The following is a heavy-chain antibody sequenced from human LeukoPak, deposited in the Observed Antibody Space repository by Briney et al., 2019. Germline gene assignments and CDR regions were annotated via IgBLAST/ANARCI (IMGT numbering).Heavy chain of an antibody. D-gene: IGHD6-19*01. CDR1: GFTFNNYA. J-gene: IGHJ3*02. Sequence: GGSLRLSCAASGFTFNNYAMSWVRQAPGKGLEWVSAISGSGGTTYYADSVKGRFTISRDNSKNTLYLQMNSLRAEDTAVYYCAKDLGYSSGWYFGAFDIWGQGTMVTVSS. CDR3: AKDLGYSSGWYFGAFDI. CDR2: ISGSGGTT. V-gene: IGHV3-23*01.